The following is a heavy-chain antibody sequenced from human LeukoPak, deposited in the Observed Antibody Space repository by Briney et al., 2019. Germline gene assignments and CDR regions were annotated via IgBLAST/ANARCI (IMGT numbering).Heavy chain of an antibody. Sequence: KSGGSLRLSCAASGFTFSSYSMNWVRQAPGKGLEWVSSISSSSSYIYYADSVKGRFTISRDNAKNSLYLQMNSLRAEDTAVYYCARDLHYYGSGSSTRPNYYYYGMDVWGKGTTVTVSS. CDR3: ARDLHYYGSGSSTRPNYYYYGMDV. CDR1: GFTFSSYS. CDR2: ISSSSSYI. V-gene: IGHV3-21*01. J-gene: IGHJ6*04. D-gene: IGHD3-10*01.